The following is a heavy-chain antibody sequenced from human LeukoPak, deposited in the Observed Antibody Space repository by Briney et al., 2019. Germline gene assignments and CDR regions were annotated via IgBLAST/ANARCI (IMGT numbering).Heavy chain of an antibody. Sequence: GGSLRLSCVASGLSFGNYAMSWVRQAPGKGLQWVSQISGTGGATWYAGFARDRFTISRDNSKKTLYLQMSGLRVEDTAMYYCVKDPRDTYGTNWFVSWGQGTLLIVSS. CDR2: ISGTGGAT. CDR3: VKDPRDTYGTNWFVS. V-gene: IGHV3-23*01. J-gene: IGHJ5*01. D-gene: IGHD2-21*01. CDR1: GLSFGNYA.